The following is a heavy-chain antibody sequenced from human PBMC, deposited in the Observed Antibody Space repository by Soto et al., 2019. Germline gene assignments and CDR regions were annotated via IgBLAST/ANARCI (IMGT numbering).Heavy chain of an antibody. V-gene: IGHV3-30*14. CDR1: GFASRSHA. CDR2: ISSDGATK. J-gene: IGHJ5*02. D-gene: IGHD6-13*01. Sequence: GRALRLSWTASGFASRSHAIQAGGQAPGKGLEWVAVISSDGATKYVADSLKGRFTISRDNFESTMSLQMNNLRPEDTALYYCARSSVHIAAAGRLDLWGPGTLVTVSS. CDR3: ARSSVHIAAAGRLDL.